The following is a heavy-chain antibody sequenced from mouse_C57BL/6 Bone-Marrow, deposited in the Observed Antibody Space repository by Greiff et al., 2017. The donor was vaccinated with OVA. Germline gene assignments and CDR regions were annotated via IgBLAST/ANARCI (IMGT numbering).Heavy chain of an antibody. CDR1: GYTFTNYW. Sequence: QVQLQQSGAELVRPGTSVKMSCKASGYTFTNYWIGWAKQRPGHGLEWIGDIYPGGGYTNYNEKCKGKATLTADKSSSTAYMQFSSLTSEDSAIYYCARWGYGYFDYWGQGTTLTVSS. J-gene: IGHJ2*01. CDR3: ARWGYGYFDY. V-gene: IGHV1-63*01. CDR2: IYPGGGYT. D-gene: IGHD3-1*01.